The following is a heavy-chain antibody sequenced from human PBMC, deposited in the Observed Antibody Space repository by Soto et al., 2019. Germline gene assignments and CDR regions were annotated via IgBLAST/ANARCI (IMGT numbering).Heavy chain of an antibody. Sequence: ASVKVSCKASGYTFTGYYMHWVRQAPGQGLEWMGWINPNSGGTNYAQKFQGRVTMTRDTSISTAYMELSRLRSDDTAVYYCARGERITMIVVVIREYYFDYWGQGTLVTAPQ. CDR1: GYTFTGYY. CDR3: ARGERITMIVVVIREYYFDY. V-gene: IGHV1-2*02. D-gene: IGHD3-22*01. CDR2: INPNSGGT. J-gene: IGHJ4*02.